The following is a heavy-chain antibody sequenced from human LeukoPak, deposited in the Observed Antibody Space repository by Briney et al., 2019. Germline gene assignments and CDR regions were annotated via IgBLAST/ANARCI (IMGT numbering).Heavy chain of an antibody. CDR2: SSGDGRTM. V-gene: IGHV3-48*03. D-gene: IGHD5-12*01. CDR1: GFTFRSYE. Sequence: GGSLRLSCEASGFTFRSYEMNWVRQAPGKGQEWVSYSSGDGRTMYYADSVKGRFTISRDSGTNSLYLQMNSLRAEDTAVYYCARGDGVATRYYYGLDVWGQGTTVTVSS. J-gene: IGHJ6*02. CDR3: ARGDGVATRYYYGLDV.